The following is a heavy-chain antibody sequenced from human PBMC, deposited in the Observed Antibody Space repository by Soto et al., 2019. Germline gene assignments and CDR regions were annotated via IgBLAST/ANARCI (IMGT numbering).Heavy chain of an antibody. Sequence: QVQLQESGPGLVKPSETLSLTCIVSGGSISSYYWSWIRQPPGKGLEWIGNIYYSGSTNYNYNPSLKSRVTISVDTSKNQFSLKLSSVTAADTAVYSCASEIGAAGCFDPWGQGTLVTVSS. CDR2: IYYSGSTNY. V-gene: IGHV4-59*01. J-gene: IGHJ5*02. D-gene: IGHD3-22*01. CDR1: GGSISSYY. CDR3: ASEIGAAGCFDP.